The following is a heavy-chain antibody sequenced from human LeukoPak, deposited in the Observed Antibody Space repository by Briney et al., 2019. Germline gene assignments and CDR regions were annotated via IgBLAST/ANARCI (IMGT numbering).Heavy chain of an antibody. CDR1: GFAFHTYA. V-gene: IGHV3-23*01. CDR2: ISGRGDST. J-gene: IGHJ4*02. Sequence: GGSLRLSCAASGFAFHTYAMTWVRQAPAGGLEWVSAISGRGDSTYYPDSAKGRFTISRDNPKNTVYLQMNSLRAEDTAVYYCARDRSYGSFNYWGQGTLVTVSS. D-gene: IGHD5-18*01. CDR3: ARDRSYGSFNY.